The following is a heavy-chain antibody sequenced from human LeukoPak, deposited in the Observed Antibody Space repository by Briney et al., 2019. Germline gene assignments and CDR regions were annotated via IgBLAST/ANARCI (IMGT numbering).Heavy chain of an antibody. Sequence: SETLSLTCTVSGGSISSGSYYWSWIRQPAGKGLEWIGRIYTSGSTNYNPSLKSRVTMSVDTSKNQFSLKLSSVTAADTAVYYCARGSGDYWGQGTLVTVSS. CDR3: ARGSGDY. J-gene: IGHJ4*02. CDR2: IYTSGST. CDR1: GGSISSGSYY. V-gene: IGHV4-61*02.